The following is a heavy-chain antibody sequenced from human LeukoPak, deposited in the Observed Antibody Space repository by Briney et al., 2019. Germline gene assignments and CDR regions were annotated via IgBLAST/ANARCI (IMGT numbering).Heavy chain of an antibody. Sequence: SETLSLTCTVSGGSISSSSYYWGWIRQPPGKGLEWIGSIYYSGSTYYNPSLKSRVTISVDASKNQFSLKLSSVTAADTAVYYCARVYSSGWYYFDYWGQGTLVTVSS. CDR1: GGSISSSSYY. CDR3: ARVYSSGWYYFDY. V-gene: IGHV4-39*01. CDR2: IYYSGST. J-gene: IGHJ4*02. D-gene: IGHD6-19*01.